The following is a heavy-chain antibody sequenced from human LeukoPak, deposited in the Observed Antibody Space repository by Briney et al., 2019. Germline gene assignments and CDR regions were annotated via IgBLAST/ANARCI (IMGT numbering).Heavy chain of an antibody. V-gene: IGHV4-30-2*01. J-gene: IGHJ4*02. D-gene: IGHD1-1*01. CDR1: GGSISSGGYS. Sequence: PSQTLSLTCAVSGGSISSGGYSWSWIRQPPGKGLEWIGYIYHSGSTYYNPSLKSRVTISVDRSKNRFSLKLSSVTAADTAVYYCARGYGDYWGQGTLVTVSS. CDR2: IYHSGST. CDR3: ARGYGDY.